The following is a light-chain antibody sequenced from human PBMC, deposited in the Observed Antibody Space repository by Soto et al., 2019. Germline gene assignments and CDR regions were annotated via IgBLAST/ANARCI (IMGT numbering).Light chain of an antibody. V-gene: IGLV2-23*01. CDR1: SSDVGSNNL. CDR2: EGS. J-gene: IGLJ2*01. Sequence: QSPLTQPASVSGSPGQSITISYTGTSSDVGSNNLVSWYQHHPGKAPKLMIYEGSNRPSGVSNRFSGSKSGNTASLTISGLQAEDEADYYCSSYAGAVVFGGGTKLTVL. CDR3: SSYAGAVV.